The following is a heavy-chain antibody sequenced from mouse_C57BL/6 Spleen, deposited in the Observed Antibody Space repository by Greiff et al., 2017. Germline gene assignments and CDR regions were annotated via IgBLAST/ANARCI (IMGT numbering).Heavy chain of an antibody. V-gene: IGHV5-6*02. Sequence: DVMLVESGGDLVKPGGSLKLSCAASGFTFSSYGMSWVRQTPDQRLEWVATISSGSSYTYYPDSVKGRFTISRDNAKNSLYLQISSLKAEDTAMYYGAREGEDYGRFAMDDWGQGASVTVSS. CDR3: AREGEDYGRFAMDD. CDR1: GFTFSSYG. J-gene: IGHJ4*01. D-gene: IGHD2-4*01. CDR2: ISSGSSYT.